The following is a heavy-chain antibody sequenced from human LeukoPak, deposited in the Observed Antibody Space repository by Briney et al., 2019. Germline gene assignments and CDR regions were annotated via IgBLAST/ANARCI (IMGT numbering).Heavy chain of an antibody. J-gene: IGHJ4*02. CDR2: ISSDGGSP. D-gene: IGHD3-22*01. V-gene: IGHV3-64*01. CDR1: GFTFRNYP. Sequence: GGSLRLSCAASGFTFRNYPMHWVRQAPGKGLEYVSAISSDGGSPYYVNSVKGRFTISRDNSKNTLYLQMGSLRAEDTAVYYCARADFDSSAYYADYWGQGALVTVSS. CDR3: ARADFDSSAYYADY.